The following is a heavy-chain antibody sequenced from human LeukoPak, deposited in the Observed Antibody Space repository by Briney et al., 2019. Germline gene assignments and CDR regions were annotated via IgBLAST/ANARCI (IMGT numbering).Heavy chain of an antibody. CDR1: GYSFTSYW. D-gene: IGHD3-22*01. V-gene: IGHV5-51*01. CDR2: IYPGDSDT. J-gene: IGHJ6*03. Sequence: GESLKISCKGSGYSFTSYWIGWVRQMPGKGLEWMGIIYPGDSDTSYSPSFQGQVTISADKSISTAYLQWSSLKASDTAMYYCARLVYDSSGYYEVDYYYYMDVWGKGTTVTVSS. CDR3: ARLVYDSSGYYEVDYYYYMDV.